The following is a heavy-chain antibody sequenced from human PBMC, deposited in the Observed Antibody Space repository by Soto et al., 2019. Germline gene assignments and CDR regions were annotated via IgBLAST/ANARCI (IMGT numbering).Heavy chain of an antibody. CDR3: ARGSSGSRTYYYYGMDG. CDR2: IIPIFGKA. CDR1: GGTFSSYA. J-gene: IGHJ6*02. Sequence: QVQLVQSGAEVKKPGSSVKVSCKASGGTFSSYAISWVRQAPGQGLEWMGGIIPIFGKANSGQKFKGRVTITADESTSTAYMELSSLRSEDTAVYYCARGSSGSRTYYYYGMDGWGQGTTVTVSS. D-gene: IGHD1-26*01. V-gene: IGHV1-69*01.